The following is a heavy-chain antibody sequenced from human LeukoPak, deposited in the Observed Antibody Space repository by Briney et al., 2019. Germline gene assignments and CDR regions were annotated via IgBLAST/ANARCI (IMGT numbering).Heavy chain of an antibody. CDR2: IYPGGSDI. J-gene: IGHJ4*02. CDR1: GYSFTSYW. CDR3: ARRGRGFYDSSGYFDY. Sequence: GASLKISSKGSGYSFTSYWIGWVRQMPGKGLEWMGIIYPGGSDISYSPSFQGQVTISVDKSIWTAYLQWNSLTASATAMYCCARRGRGFYDSSGYFDYWGQGTLVTVSS. D-gene: IGHD3-22*01. V-gene: IGHV5-51*01.